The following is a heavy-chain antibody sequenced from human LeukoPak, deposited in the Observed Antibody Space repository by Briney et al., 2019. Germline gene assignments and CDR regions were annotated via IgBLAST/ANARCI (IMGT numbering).Heavy chain of an antibody. D-gene: IGHD4/OR15-4a*01. CDR3: SASRPHYGDYYGLDV. CDR2: ISYDGSHK. V-gene: IGHV3-30*03. J-gene: IGHJ6*02. Sequence: GGSLRLSCAASGFTFSSYGMHWVRHAPGKGLEWVVVISYDGSHKYSADSVKGRFTISRDNSKNTLYLQMNSLRTEDTAVYFCSASRPHYGDYYGLDVWGHGTTVTVSS. CDR1: GFTFSSYG.